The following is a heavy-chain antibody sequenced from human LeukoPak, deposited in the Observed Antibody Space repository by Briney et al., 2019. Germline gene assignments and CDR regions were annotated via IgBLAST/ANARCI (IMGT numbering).Heavy chain of an antibody. Sequence: PSETLSLTCTVSGGSISSYYWSWIRQPAGKGLEWIGRIHTSGSTNYNPSLKSRVTISVDKSKNQFSLKLSSVTAADTAVYYCAREGSSWYPFDYWGQGTLVTVSS. J-gene: IGHJ4*02. D-gene: IGHD6-13*01. CDR3: AREGSSWYPFDY. V-gene: IGHV4-4*07. CDR1: GGSISSYY. CDR2: IHTSGST.